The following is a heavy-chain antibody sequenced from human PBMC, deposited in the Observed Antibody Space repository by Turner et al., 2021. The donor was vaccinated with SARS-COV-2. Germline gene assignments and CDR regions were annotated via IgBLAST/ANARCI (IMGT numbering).Heavy chain of an antibody. CDR1: GYTLTELS. J-gene: IGHJ6*02. CDR2: FDPEDGET. CDR3: ETGTAVAGTPKNYYYYYGRDV. D-gene: IGHD6-19*01. Sequence: QVQLVQSGAEVKKPGASVKVSCKVSGYTLTELSMHWVRQAPGKGLEWMGGFDPEDGETIYAQKFQGRVTMTEDTSTDTAYMDLSSLRSEETDVYYCETGTAVAGTPKNYYYYYGRDVWGQGTTVTVSS. V-gene: IGHV1-24*01.